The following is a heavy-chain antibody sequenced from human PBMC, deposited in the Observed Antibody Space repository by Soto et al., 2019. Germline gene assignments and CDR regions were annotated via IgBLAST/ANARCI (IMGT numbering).Heavy chain of an antibody. CDR1: GYTFTSYC. D-gene: IGHD3-22*01. Sequence: ASVKVSCKASGYTFTSYCINWVRQSPGQGLEWLGWISAYDGYTNYAQILQGRVSMTTDTSTKTAYMELRSLRSDDTAMYYCARGGFYDSSGARNYYYYGMNVWGQGTTVTVSS. CDR3: ARGGFYDSSGARNYYYYGMNV. V-gene: IGHV1-18*01. CDR2: ISAYDGYT. J-gene: IGHJ6*02.